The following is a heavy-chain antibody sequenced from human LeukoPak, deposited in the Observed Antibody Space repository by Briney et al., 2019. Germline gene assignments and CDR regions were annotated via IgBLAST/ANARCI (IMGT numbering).Heavy chain of an antibody. CDR3: TMVRGVIITY. J-gene: IGHJ4*02. V-gene: IGHV3-49*04. CDR1: GFTFGDYA. CDR2: IRSKAYGGTT. D-gene: IGHD3-10*01. Sequence: GGSLRLCCTASGFTFGDYAMSWVRQAPGKGLEWVGFIRSKAYGGTTEYAASVKGRFTISRDDSKSIAYLQMNSLKTEDTAVYYCTMVRGVIITYWGQGTLVTVSS.